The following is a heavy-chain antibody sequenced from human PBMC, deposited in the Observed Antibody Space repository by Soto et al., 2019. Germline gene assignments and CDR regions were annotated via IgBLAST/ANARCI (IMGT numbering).Heavy chain of an antibody. D-gene: IGHD6-13*01. CDR2: INSDGSSR. J-gene: IGHJ6*02. Sequence: EVQLVESGGGLVQPGGSLRLSCVASGFTFSSDWMHWVRQAPGKGLVWVSRINSDGSSRSSGDSVKGRFTISRDNAKNTLYLQMSSLRAEDMAVYYCARGVAGAGGSYGMDVWGQGTTVTVSS. V-gene: IGHV3-74*01. CDR1: GFTFSSDW. CDR3: ARGVAGAGGSYGMDV.